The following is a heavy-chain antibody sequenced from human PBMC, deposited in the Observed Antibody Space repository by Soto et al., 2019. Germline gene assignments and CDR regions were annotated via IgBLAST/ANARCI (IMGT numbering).Heavy chain of an antibody. D-gene: IGHD3-16*01. Sequence: QVQLQQWGAGLLKPSETVSLTCAVYGGSFRGYYWNWFRQPPGKGLEGIGEINQSGGANYSPSLKSRVTTSIDKSNNQFTLKLHSVTAADTAVYCCATWPFGWQQVAWSQGTMVTVSS. V-gene: IGHV4-34*01. CDR3: ATWPFGWQQVA. CDR2: INQSGGA. CDR1: GGSFRGYY. J-gene: IGHJ5*02.